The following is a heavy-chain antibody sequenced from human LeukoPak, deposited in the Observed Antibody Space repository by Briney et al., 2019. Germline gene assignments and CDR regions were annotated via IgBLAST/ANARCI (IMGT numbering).Heavy chain of an antibody. CDR3: ARVRAGGYFDY. J-gene: IGHJ4*02. V-gene: IGHV3-48*02. CDR1: GLTFNSYS. CDR2: IIISSLNI. D-gene: IGHD4-23*01. Sequence: GGSLRLSCAASGLTFNSYSMSWVRQAPGKGLEWLSYIIISSLNIFYTDSVERRFTISRDYAKNSLYLQMSSLRDEDTAVYYCARVRAGGYFDYWGQGTLVTVSS.